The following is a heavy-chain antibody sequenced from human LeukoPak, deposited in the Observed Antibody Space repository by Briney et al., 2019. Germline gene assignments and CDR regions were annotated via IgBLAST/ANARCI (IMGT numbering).Heavy chain of an antibody. CDR2: IYTSGST. V-gene: IGHV4-61*02. Sequence: PSQTLSLTCTVSGGSISSGSYYWSWIRQPAGKGLEWIGRIYTSGSTNYNPSLKSRVIISVDTSKNQFSLKLSSVTAADTAVYYCARGLGYYGSGNYYYYYGMDVWGQGTTVTVSS. CDR3: ARGLGYYGSGNYYYYYGMDV. J-gene: IGHJ6*02. CDR1: GGSISSGSYY. D-gene: IGHD3-10*01.